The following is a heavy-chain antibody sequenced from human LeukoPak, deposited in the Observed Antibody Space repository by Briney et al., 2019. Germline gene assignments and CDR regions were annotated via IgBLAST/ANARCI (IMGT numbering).Heavy chain of an antibody. CDR1: GYTFTSNY. V-gene: IGHV1-46*01. CDR3: ARDQEGFDY. J-gene: IGHJ4*02. Sequence: ASVKVSCKASGYTFTSNYIHWVRQAPGQGLEWMGMIYPRDGSTSYAQKFQGRVTVSRDTSTSTVHMELSGLRSEDTAVYYCARDQEGFDYWGQGTLVTVSS. CDR2: IYPRDGST.